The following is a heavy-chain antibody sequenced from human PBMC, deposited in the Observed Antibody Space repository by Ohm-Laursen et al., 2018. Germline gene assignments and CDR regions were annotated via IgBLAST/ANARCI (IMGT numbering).Heavy chain of an antibody. CDR2: ISNDGRST. J-gene: IGHJ4*02. CDR1: GFTFSNAW. CDR3: AKDLEAGEDY. V-gene: IGHV3-74*01. Sequence: SLRLSCAASGFTFSNAWMHWVRQAPGKGLVWVSRISNDGRSTTYADAVKGRFTFSRDNAKSTLYLQMSSLRAEDTAVYYCAKDLEAGEDYWGQGTLVTVSS. D-gene: IGHD6-19*01.